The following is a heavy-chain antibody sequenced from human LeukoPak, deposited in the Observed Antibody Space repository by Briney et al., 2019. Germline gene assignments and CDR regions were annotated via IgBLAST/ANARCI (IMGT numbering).Heavy chain of an antibody. CDR3: ARVLRRGGYYFDY. CDR1: GFTFSSYW. J-gene: IGHJ4*02. CDR2: IKQDGSEK. V-gene: IGHV3-7*04. Sequence: GGSLRLSCAASGFTFSSYWMSWVRQAPGKGLEWVANIKQDGSEKYYVDSVKGRFTISRDNAKNSLYLQMNSLSAEDTAVYYCARVLRRGGYYFDYWGQGTLVTVSS. D-gene: IGHD4-17*01.